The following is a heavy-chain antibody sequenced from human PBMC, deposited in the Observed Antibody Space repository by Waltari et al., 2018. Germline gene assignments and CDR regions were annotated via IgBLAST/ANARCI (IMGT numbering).Heavy chain of an antibody. V-gene: IGHV4-34*01. D-gene: IGHD1-20*01. Sequence: QVQLQQWGAGLLKPSETLSLTCAVYGGSFSGYYWSWIRQPPGKGLEWIGEINHSGSTNYNPSLKSRVTISVDTSKNQCSLKLSSVTAADTAVYYCARDPSGITGTTTDRGDYWGQGTLVTVSS. J-gene: IGHJ4*02. CDR1: GGSFSGYY. CDR3: ARDPSGITGTTTDRGDY. CDR2: INHSGST.